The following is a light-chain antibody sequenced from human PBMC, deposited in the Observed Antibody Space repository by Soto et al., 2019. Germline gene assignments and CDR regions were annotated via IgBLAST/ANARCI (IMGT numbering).Light chain of an antibody. Sequence: QSVLTQPASVSGSPGQSITISCTGTTSDVVNSNRVSWYQQHPGKAPQLIIYDVTYRPSGVSNRSSGSKSGSTASLTISGLQAEDEADYYCSSYASVTTPLYVFGAGTKVPVL. CDR3: SSYASVTTPLYV. V-gene: IGLV2-14*03. CDR1: TSDVVNSNR. CDR2: DVT. J-gene: IGLJ1*01.